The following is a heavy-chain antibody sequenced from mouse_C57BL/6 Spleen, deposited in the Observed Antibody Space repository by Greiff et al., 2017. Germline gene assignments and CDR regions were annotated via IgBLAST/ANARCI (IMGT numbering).Heavy chain of an antibody. Sequence: QVQLQQSGPELVKPGASVKISCKASGYAFSSSWMNWVKQRPGKGLEWIGRIYPGDGDTNYNGKFKGKATLTADKSSSTAYMQLSSLTSEDSAVYCCARWVTTGRGDYFDYWGQGTTLTVSS. CDR3: ARWVTTGRGDYFDY. CDR2: IYPGDGDT. J-gene: IGHJ2*01. D-gene: IGHD2-2*01. V-gene: IGHV1-82*01. CDR1: GYAFSSSW.